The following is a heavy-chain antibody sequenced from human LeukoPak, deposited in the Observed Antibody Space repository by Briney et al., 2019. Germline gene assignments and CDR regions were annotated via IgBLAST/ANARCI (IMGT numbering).Heavy chain of an antibody. V-gene: IGHV3-23*01. J-gene: IGHJ4*02. D-gene: IGHD5-12*01. CDR3: AIGPPYGGYSD. CDR2: ISGSGGRT. Sequence: GGSLTRYSAASGFRFTTYSMTWLRHAPGKGPEWVSSISGSGGRTYYADSLKGRFTISRDNSKNTLYLQMNSLRAEDTAVYYCAIGPPYGGYSDWGQGTLVTVSS. CDR1: GFRFTTYS.